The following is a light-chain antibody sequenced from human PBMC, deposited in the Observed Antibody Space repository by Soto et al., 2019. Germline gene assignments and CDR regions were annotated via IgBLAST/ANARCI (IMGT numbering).Light chain of an antibody. CDR3: MQSIQLPIT. V-gene: IGKV2-30*01. CDR2: KVS. Sequence: EVVMTQSPLSLSVTLGQPASISCRSSQSLVNSDGNTYLNWFQQRPGQSPRRLIYKVSNRDSGVPDRFSGSGSGTDFALKISRVEAEDVGVYYCMQSIQLPITFGQGTRLEIK. CDR1: QSLVNSDGNTY. J-gene: IGKJ5*01.